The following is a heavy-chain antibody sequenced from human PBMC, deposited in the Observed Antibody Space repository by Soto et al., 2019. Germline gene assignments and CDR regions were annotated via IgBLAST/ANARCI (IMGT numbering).Heavy chain of an antibody. CDR2: IIPIFGTA. Sequence: QVQRVQSGAEVKKPVSSVKVSCKASGGTFSSYAISWVRHAPGQGLEWMGGIIPIFGTANYAQKFQGRVKITADESTSTAYMELSRLRSEDTSVYYSASPTKTLYYYYGMEVWGQGNTVTVSS. CDR1: GGTFSSYA. J-gene: IGHJ6*02. V-gene: IGHV1-69*12. CDR3: ASPTKTLYYYYGMEV. D-gene: IGHD1-1*01.